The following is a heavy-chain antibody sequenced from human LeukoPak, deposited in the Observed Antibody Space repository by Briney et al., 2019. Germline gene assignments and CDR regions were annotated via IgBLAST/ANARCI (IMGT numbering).Heavy chain of an antibody. J-gene: IGHJ3*01. V-gene: IGHV3-21*01. D-gene: IGHD3-3*01. CDR2: ISSSSSYI. Sequence: NPGGSLRLSCAASGFTFSSYSMNWVRQAPGKGLEWVSSISSSSSYIYYADSVKGRFAISRDNAKNSLYLQMNSLRDEDTAVYYCARDLGDFWSGYHRWGQGTMVTVSS. CDR1: GFTFSSYS. CDR3: ARDLGDFWSGYHR.